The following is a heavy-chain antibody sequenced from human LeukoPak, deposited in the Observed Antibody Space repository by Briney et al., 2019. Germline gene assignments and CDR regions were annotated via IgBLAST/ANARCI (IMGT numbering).Heavy chain of an antibody. CDR3: ARSYYYDSSGYYYVDY. V-gene: IGHV3-21*01. CDR1: GFTFSSYA. Sequence: GGSLRLSCAASGFTFSSYAMSWVRQAPGKGLEWVSSISSSSSYIYYADSVKGRFTISRDNAKNSLYLQMNSLRAEDTAVYYCARSYYYDSSGYYYVDYRGQGTLVTVSS. D-gene: IGHD3-22*01. J-gene: IGHJ4*02. CDR2: ISSSSSYI.